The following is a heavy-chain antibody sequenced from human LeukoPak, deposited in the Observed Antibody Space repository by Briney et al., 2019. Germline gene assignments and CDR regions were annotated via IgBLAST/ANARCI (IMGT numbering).Heavy chain of an antibody. D-gene: IGHD1-1*01. J-gene: IGHJ6*03. Sequence: GGSLGLSCAASGFTFSSFDMHWVRQPTGQGLEWVSTIGTASETYYPGSVEGRFTLSRDNAKNSLYLQMNSLTAGDTAVYYCARGPPRGKYYYMDVWGKGTTVTVSS. V-gene: IGHV3-13*01. CDR3: ARGPPRGKYYYMDV. CDR2: IGTASET. CDR1: GFTFSSFD.